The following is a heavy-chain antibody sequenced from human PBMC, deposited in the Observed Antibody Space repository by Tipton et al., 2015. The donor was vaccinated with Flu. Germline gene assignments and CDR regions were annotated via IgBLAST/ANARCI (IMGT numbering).Heavy chain of an antibody. CDR3: ARAPDSIVGATVFDY. CDR1: GGPISSYY. V-gene: IGHV4-59*01. D-gene: IGHD1-26*01. CDR2: IYYSGST. J-gene: IGHJ4*02. Sequence: GLVKPSETLSLTCTVSGGPISSYYWSWIRQPPGKGLEWIGYIYYSGSTNYNPSLKSRVTISVDTSKNQFSLKLSSVTAADTAVYYCARAPDSIVGATVFDYWGQGTLVTVSS.